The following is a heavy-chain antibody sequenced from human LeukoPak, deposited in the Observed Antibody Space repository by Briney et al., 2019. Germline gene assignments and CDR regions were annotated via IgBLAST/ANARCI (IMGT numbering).Heavy chain of an antibody. Sequence: GGSLRLSCAASGFTFSSYAMSWVRQAPGKGLEWVSGISGIGGRTYYADSLKGRFTISRDNAKNSLYLQMNSLRAEDTAVYYCARGGPRDGYDYWGQGTLVTVSS. CDR2: ISGIGGRT. CDR1: GFTFSSYA. D-gene: IGHD5-18*01. J-gene: IGHJ4*02. V-gene: IGHV3-23*01. CDR3: ARGGPRDGYDY.